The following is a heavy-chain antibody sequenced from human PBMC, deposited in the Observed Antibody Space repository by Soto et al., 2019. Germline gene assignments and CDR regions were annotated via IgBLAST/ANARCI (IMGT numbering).Heavy chain of an antibody. Sequence: EVQLVESGGGLVQPGGSLRLSCEASGFTFRNYDMHWVRQGTGKCLEWVSGISAAGDPDYADSVEGRFTISRENDQNSFFLQMNSLRVGDTAVYYCARTDRDFYGLDVWGQGTTVIVSS. V-gene: IGHV3-13*05. CDR3: ARTDRDFYGLDV. J-gene: IGHJ6*02. CDR1: GFTFRNYD. CDR2: ISAAGDP.